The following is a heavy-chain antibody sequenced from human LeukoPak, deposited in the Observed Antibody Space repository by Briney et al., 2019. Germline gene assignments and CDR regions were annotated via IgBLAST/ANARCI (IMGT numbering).Heavy chain of an antibody. CDR2: IRYDGSNK. CDR1: GFTFSSYG. Sequence: GGSLRLSCAASGFTFSSYGMHWVRHAPGKGLEWVAFIRYDGSNKYYADSVKGRFTISRDNSKNTLYLQMNSLRAEDTAVYYCAKDRGGCSSTSCYPKVSTFGGQGTLVTVSS. V-gene: IGHV3-30*02. D-gene: IGHD2-2*01. CDR3: AKDRGGCSSTSCYPKVSTF. J-gene: IGHJ4*02.